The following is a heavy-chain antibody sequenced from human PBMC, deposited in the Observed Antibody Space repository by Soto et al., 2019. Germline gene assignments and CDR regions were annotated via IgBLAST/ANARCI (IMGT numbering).Heavy chain of an antibody. D-gene: IGHD2-8*01. CDR3: ARYCTNGVCYTNYYYGMDV. J-gene: IGHJ6*02. CDR2: ISGSGGST. V-gene: IGHV3-23*01. Sequence: GGSLRLSCAASGFTFSSYAMSWVRQAPGKVLEWVSAISGSGGSTYYADSVKGRFTISRDNSKNTLYLQMNSLRAEDTAVYYCARYCTNGVCYTNYYYGMDVWGQGXTVTVYS. CDR1: GFTFSSYA.